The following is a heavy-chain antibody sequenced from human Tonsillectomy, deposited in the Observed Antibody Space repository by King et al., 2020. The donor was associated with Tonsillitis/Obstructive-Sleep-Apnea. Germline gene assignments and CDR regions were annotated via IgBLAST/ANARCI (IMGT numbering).Heavy chain of an antibody. Sequence: VQLVESGGGLVKPGGSLRLSCAASGFTFTDYNMTWIRQAPGKGLEWVSYISSSGSFSNYGDFVKGRLTISRDNARKSLFLQMNGLRADDTAVYFCARHSTVTTWGFYYYMDVWGKGTTVTVSS. D-gene: IGHD4-17*01. CDR1: GFTFTDYN. CDR3: ARHSTVTTWGFYYYMDV. J-gene: IGHJ6*03. CDR2: ISSSGSFS. V-gene: IGHV3-11*05.